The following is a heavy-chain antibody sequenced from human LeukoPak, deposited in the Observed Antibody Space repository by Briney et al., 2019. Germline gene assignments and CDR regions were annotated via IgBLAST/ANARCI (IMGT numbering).Heavy chain of an antibody. J-gene: IGHJ6*02. V-gene: IGHV1-69*13. Sequence: SVKVSCKASGGTFSSYAISWVRQAPGQGLEWMGGVIPIFGTANYAQKFQGRVTITADESTSTAYMELSSLRSEDTAVYYCASEWDGDYGDYYGMDVWGQGTTVTVSS. CDR3: ASEWDGDYGDYYGMDV. CDR2: VIPIFGTA. D-gene: IGHD4-17*01. CDR1: GGTFSSYA.